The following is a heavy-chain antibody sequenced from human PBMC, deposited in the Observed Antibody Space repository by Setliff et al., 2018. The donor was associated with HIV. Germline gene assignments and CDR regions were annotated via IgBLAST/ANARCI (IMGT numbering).Heavy chain of an antibody. D-gene: IGHD3-9*01. J-gene: IGHJ3*02. Sequence: ASVKVSCKASGGSFNTYGIHWVRQAPGQGLEWMGGIIPIASVPNYSQKFQDRLTITADTSTSTVYMELSSLRSEDTAVYYCARGYDILTGYRNPAFDIWGQGTMVTVSS. CDR3: ARGYDILTGYRNPAFDI. V-gene: IGHV1-69*10. CDR1: GGSFNTYG. CDR2: IIPIASVP.